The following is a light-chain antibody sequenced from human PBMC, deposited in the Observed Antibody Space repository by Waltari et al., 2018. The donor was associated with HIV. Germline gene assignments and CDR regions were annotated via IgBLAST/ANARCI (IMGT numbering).Light chain of an antibody. J-gene: IGLJ2*01. CDR1: SSDVGGYNS. CDR2: EVS. V-gene: IGLV2-8*01. CDR3: SSYAGSNTHVV. Sequence: HSALTQPPSASGSPGQSVTISCTGTSSDVGGYNSVSWYQQHPGNAPKLMIYEVSKRPSGVPDRFSGSKSGNTASLTVSGLQAEDEADYYCSSYAGSNTHVVFGGGTELTVL.